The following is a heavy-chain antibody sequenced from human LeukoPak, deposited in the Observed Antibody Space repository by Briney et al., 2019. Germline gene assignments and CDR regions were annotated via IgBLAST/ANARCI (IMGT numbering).Heavy chain of an antibody. Sequence: PGGSLRLSCAASGFTFGSYGMHWVRQAPGKGLEWVTFIRSDGSNKYYADSVKGRFTISRDNSKNTLYLQMNTLIADDTAVYYCARLSSDIYSYGSVSYYYYYMDVWGKGTTVTISS. CDR2: IRSDGSNK. J-gene: IGHJ6*03. CDR1: GFTFGSYG. CDR3: ARLSSDIYSYGSVSYYYYYMDV. V-gene: IGHV3-30*02. D-gene: IGHD5-18*01.